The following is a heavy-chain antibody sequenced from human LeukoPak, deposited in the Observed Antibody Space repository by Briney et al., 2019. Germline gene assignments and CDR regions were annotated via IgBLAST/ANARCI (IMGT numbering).Heavy chain of an antibody. V-gene: IGHV4-39*01. CDR1: GGSISSSGYF. Sequence: PSETLSLTCTVSGGSISSSGYFWGWVRQPPGKGLEWIGAIYFGGSTYYSPSLKSRVTISVDTSKNQFSLEVNSVTAADTAVYYCARRRSDCLDYWGQGTLVTVSS. J-gene: IGHJ4*02. D-gene: IGHD2-21*02. CDR3: ARRRSDCLDY. CDR2: IYFGGST.